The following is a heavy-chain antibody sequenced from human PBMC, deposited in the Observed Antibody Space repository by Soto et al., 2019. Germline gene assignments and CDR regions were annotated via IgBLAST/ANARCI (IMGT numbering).Heavy chain of an antibody. Sequence: EVQLLESGGGLVQPGGSLRLSCAASGFTFSNYAMSWVRQAPGKGLEWVSTISGSGGNTYYPDSVKARFTISRDNSKNTVYLQMNSLRAEDTAVYYCAKERLGRGADYWGQGALVTVTS. J-gene: IGHJ4*02. CDR1: GFTFSNYA. CDR2: ISGSGGNT. V-gene: IGHV3-23*01. CDR3: AKERLGRGADY.